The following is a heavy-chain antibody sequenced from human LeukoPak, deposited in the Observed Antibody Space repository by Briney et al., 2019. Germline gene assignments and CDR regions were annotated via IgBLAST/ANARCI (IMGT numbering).Heavy chain of an antibody. CDR1: GFTFSSYG. V-gene: IGHV3-30*02. CDR3: TPRELVVDY. CDR2: MRYDGSNK. J-gene: IGHJ4*02. Sequence: TGGSLRPSCAASGFTFSSYGMHWVRQAPGKGLEWVAFMRYDGSNKYYADSVKGRFTISRDNSKNTLYLQMNSLRAEDTAVYYCTPRELVVDYWGQGTLVTVSS. D-gene: IGHD2-8*02.